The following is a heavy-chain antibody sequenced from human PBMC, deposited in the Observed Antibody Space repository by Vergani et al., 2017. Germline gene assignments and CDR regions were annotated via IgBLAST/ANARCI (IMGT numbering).Heavy chain of an antibody. D-gene: IGHD6-13*01. Sequence: QLQLQESGPGLVKPSETLSLTCTVSGGSISSSSYYWGWIRQPPGKGLGWIGSIYYSGSTYYNPSLKSRVTISVDTSKNQFSLKLSSVTAADTAVYYCARAGGSSWYPLWYFDLWGRGTLVTVSS. CDR1: GGSISSSSYY. J-gene: IGHJ2*01. V-gene: IGHV4-39*07. CDR3: ARAGGSSWYPLWYFDL. CDR2: IYYSGST.